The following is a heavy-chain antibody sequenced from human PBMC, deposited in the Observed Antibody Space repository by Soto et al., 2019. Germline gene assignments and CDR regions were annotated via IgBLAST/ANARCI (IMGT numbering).Heavy chain of an antibody. V-gene: IGHV5-10-1*01. CDR3: ARQIYDSDTGPNFQYYFDS. CDR1: GYSFAGYW. J-gene: IGHJ4*02. D-gene: IGHD3-22*01. Sequence: GESLKIACKGSGYSFAGYWITWVRQKPGKGLEWMGRIDPSDSQTYYSPSFRGHVTISATKSITTVFLQWSSLRASDTAMYYCARQIYDSDTGPNFQYYFDSWGQGTPVTVSS. CDR2: IDPSDSQT.